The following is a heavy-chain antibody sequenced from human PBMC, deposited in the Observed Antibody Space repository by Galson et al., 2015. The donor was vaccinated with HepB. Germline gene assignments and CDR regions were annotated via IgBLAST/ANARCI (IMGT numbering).Heavy chain of an antibody. CDR1: GGSISRYY. V-gene: IGHV4-59*01. Sequence: TLSLTCSVFGGSISRYYWSWIRQPPGNRPEWIGLIYYTGSANYNPFFESRVTMPVDTSKKQFSLKLTSLTAADTATYYCARWSYDIVGGHSFDYWGQGIPVIVSS. CDR3: ARWSYDIVGGHSFDY. CDR2: IYYTGSA. D-gene: IGHD2-21*02. J-gene: IGHJ4*02.